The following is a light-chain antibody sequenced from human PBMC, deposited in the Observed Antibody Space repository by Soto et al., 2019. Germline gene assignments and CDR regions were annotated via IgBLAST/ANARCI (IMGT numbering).Light chain of an antibody. V-gene: IGLV1-44*01. CDR1: SSNIGSNT. CDR2: SNN. CDR3: AACDDSLNGRWV. J-gene: IGLJ3*02. Sequence: QLVLTQPPSASGTPGQKVTISCSGSSSNIGSNTVNWYQQLPGTAPKLLIYSNNQRPSGVPDRFSGSESGTSASLAISGLQAEDEGDYYCAACDDSLNGRWVFGGGTKVTVL.